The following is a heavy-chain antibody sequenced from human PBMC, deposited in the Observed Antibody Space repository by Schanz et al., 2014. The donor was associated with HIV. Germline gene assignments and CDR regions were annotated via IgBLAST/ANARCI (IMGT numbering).Heavy chain of an antibody. Sequence: QVQLVESGGGVVQPGRSLRLSCAGSGFSFDTFGIHWVRQAPGKGLEWLAAIWYDGSNKFYADSLRGRFTISRDNSKNTLYLQMNSLRVEDTAVYYCARDSSLAVADHWYLELWGRGTLVTVSS. CDR2: IWYDGSNK. J-gene: IGHJ2*01. CDR1: GFSFDTFG. CDR3: ARDSSLAVADHWYLEL. D-gene: IGHD6-19*01. V-gene: IGHV3-33*08.